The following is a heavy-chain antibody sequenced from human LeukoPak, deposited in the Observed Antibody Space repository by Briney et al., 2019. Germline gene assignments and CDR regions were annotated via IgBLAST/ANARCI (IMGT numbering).Heavy chain of an antibody. CDR1: GGSFSGYY. CDR3: ARGGDSGLEYYYGMDV. V-gene: IGHV4-34*01. CDR2: INHSGST. J-gene: IGHJ6*02. Sequence: PSETLSLTCAVYGGSFSGYYWSWIRQPPGKGLEWIGEINHSGSTNYNPSLKSRVTISVDTSKNQFSLKQSSVTAADTAVYYCARGGDSGLEYYYGMDVWGQGTTVTVSS. D-gene: IGHD3-16*01.